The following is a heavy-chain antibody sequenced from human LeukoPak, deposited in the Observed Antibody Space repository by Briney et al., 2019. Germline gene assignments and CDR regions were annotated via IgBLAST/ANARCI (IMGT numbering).Heavy chain of an antibody. CDR1: GASISSGGYY. D-gene: IGHD3-22*01. CDR3: ARGLTYYFDSSGYYVTDAFDI. V-gene: IGHV4-31*03. CDR2: IYYSGST. Sequence: PSQTLSLTCTVSGASISSGGYYWSWIRQHPGKGLEWIGYIYYSGSTYYNPSLKSRVTISVDTSKNQFSLKLTSVTAADTAVYYCARGLTYYFDSSGYYVTDAFDIWGQGTMVTVSS. J-gene: IGHJ3*02.